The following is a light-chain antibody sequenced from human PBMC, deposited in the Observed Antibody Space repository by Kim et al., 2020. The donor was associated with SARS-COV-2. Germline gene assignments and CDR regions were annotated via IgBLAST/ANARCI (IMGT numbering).Light chain of an antibody. CDR1: QSVSSY. J-gene: IGKJ4*01. CDR2: DAS. CDR3: QQRSNWPQLT. V-gene: IGKV3-11*01. Sequence: EIVLTQSQATLSLSPGERATLSCRASQSVSSYLAWYQQKPGQAPRLLIYDASNRATGIPARFSGSGSGTDFTLTISSLEPEDFAVYYCQQRSNWPQLTFGGGTKVDIK.